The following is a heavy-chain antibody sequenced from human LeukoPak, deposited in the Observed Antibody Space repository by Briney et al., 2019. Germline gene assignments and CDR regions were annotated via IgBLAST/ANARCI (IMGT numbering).Heavy chain of an antibody. V-gene: IGHV3-30*03. CDR3: ARVQGGGFRTADF. CDR1: GFTFSNYM. J-gene: IGHJ4*02. Sequence: GRSLRLSCAASGFTFSNYMMHWVRQAPGKGLDWVAVILEDGSHRYYADSVKGRFTISRDNSKNTLSLQMNTLRDEDTAMYYCARVQGGGFRTADFWGPGTLVTVST. CDR2: ILEDGSHR. D-gene: IGHD1-14*01.